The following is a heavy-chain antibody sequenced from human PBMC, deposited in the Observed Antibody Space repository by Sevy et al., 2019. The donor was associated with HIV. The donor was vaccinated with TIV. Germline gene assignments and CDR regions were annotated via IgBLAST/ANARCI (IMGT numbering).Heavy chain of an antibody. CDR3: AKRGNYDSRYWYFDL. D-gene: IGHD3-22*01. Sequence: GGSLRLSCEASGFTFSCCAMTWVRQTPGKGLEWVSTIGGSGTSTFYADSVRGRFIISRDNSKNTLFRQMNSLRAEDTAVYFCAKRGNYDSRYWYFDLWGRGTLVTVSS. CDR1: GFTFSCCA. V-gene: IGHV3-23*01. CDR2: IGGSGTST. J-gene: IGHJ2*01.